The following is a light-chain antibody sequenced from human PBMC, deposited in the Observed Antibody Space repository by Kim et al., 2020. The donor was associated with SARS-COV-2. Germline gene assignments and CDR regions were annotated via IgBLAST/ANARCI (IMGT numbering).Light chain of an antibody. CDR2: GAS. CDR1: QSVSSSY. CDR3: QQYSSSPYT. V-gene: IGKV3-20*01. Sequence: EIVLTQSPGTLSLSPGERATLSCRASQSVSSSYLAWYQQKPGQAPRLLIYGASSRSTGIPDRFSGSGSGTDFTLTISRREPEDFAVYYCQQYSSSPYTCGQGTKLEI. J-gene: IGKJ2*01.